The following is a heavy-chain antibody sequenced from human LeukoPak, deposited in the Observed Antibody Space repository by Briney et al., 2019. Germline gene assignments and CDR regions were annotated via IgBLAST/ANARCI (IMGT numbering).Heavy chain of an antibody. CDR2: IYYSGST. Sequence: SETLSLTCTVSGGSISSHYWSWIRQPPGKGLEWIGYIYYSGSTNYNPSLKSRVTISVDTSKNQFSLKLSSVTAAGTAVYYCARAPRGYGGNSEAFDIWGQGTMVTVSS. CDR1: GGSISSHY. D-gene: IGHD4-23*01. CDR3: ARAPRGYGGNSEAFDI. J-gene: IGHJ3*02. V-gene: IGHV4-59*11.